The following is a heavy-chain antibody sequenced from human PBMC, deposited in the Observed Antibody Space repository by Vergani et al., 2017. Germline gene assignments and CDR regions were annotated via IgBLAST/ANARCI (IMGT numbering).Heavy chain of an antibody. CDR1: GFTFSSYT. CDR3: ARGQAGYQVLYRAYFDP. V-gene: IGHV3-21*01. D-gene: IGHD2-2*02. CDR2: ISSSSANI. Sequence: EVQLVESGGGLVKPGGSLRLSCAASGFTFSSYTMTRVRQAPGKGLQWVSSISSSSANIHYADSVKGRFTVSRDSGRNSLYLQMKSLRAEDTAVYYCARGQAGYQVLYRAYFDPWGQGTLVTVSS. J-gene: IGHJ5*02.